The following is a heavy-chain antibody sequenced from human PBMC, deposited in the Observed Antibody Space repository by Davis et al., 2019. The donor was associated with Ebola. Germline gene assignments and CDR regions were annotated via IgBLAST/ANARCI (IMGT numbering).Heavy chain of an antibody. CDR3: AREGYCSSTSCYSQYYYYYYGMDV. CDR2: ISAYNGST. J-gene: IGHJ6*02. D-gene: IGHD2-2*02. V-gene: IGHV1-18*01. Sequence: AASVKVSCKASGYTFTSYGISWVRQAPGQGLEWMGWISAYNGSTNYAQKLQGRVTMTTDTSTSTAYMELRSLRSDDTAVYYCAREGYCSSTSCYSQYYYYYYGMDVWGQGTTVTVSS. CDR1: GYTFTSYG.